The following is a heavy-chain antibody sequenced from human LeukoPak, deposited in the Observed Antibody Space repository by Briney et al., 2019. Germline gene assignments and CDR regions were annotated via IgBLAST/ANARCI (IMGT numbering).Heavy chain of an antibody. Sequence: GGSLRLSCAASGFTFSSNWMHWVRQAPGKGLEWVANIKPDGSEKYYVDSVKGRFAMSRDNAKNSLYLQMNSLRAEDTAVYYCSRLCTSASCYLGVRGDYWGQGTLVTVSS. CDR2: IKPDGSEK. D-gene: IGHD2-2*01. V-gene: IGHV3-7*01. CDR1: GFTFSSNW. J-gene: IGHJ4*02. CDR3: SRLCTSASCYLGVRGDY.